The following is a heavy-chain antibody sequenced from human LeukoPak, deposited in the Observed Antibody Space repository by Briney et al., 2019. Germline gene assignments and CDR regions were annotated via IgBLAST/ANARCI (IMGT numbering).Heavy chain of an antibody. CDR1: GGSISSSSYY. J-gene: IGHJ4*02. CDR3: ARQASGYSSGWYYFDY. Sequence: PSETLSLTCTVSGGSISSSSYYWGWIRQPPGKGLEWIGSIYYSGSTYYNPSLKSRVTISVDTSKNQFSLKLSSVTAADTAVYYCARQASGYSSGWYYFDYWGQGTLVTVSS. CDR2: IYYSGST. V-gene: IGHV4-39*01. D-gene: IGHD6-19*01.